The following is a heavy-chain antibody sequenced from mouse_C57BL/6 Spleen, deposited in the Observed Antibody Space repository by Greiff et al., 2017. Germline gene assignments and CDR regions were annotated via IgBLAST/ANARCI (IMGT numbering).Heavy chain of an antibody. CDR2: IYPGDGDP. Sequence: QVQLQQSGAELVKPGASVKISCKASGYAFSSSWMNWVKQRPGKGLEWIGKIYPGDGDPTYHGKFKGKATLTADKASSTPYMQLSSLTSDDSAVYFCAPILRYYYAMDYWGQGTSVTVSS. CDR3: APILRYYYAMDY. V-gene: IGHV1-80*01. D-gene: IGHD1-1*01. CDR1: GYAFSSSW. J-gene: IGHJ4*01.